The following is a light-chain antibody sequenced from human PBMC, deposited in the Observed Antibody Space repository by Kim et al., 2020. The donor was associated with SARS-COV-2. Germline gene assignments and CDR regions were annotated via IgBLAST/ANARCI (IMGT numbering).Light chain of an antibody. CDR3: LQYDSYPYI. J-gene: IGKJ2*01. CDR2: GAS. CDR1: RDSRND. Sequence: AAVEDRGPMPCGGGRDSRNDLGWDQQKPGKAPKRLLYGASTLQSGGPSRFSGSGSGTEFTLTISSLQPGEFATCYCLQYDSYPYIFGQGTRLEIK. V-gene: IGKV1-17*01.